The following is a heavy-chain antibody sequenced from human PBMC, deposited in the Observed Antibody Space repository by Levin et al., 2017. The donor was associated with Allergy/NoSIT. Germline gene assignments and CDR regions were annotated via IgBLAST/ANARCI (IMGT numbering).Heavy chain of an antibody. D-gene: IGHD4-17*01. CDR3: GKDPNGDFVGAFDH. CDR1: GFIFRNYA. V-gene: IGHV3-23*01. CDR2: IGVRDRT. J-gene: IGHJ3*01. Sequence: GESLKISCAASGFIFRNYAMSWVRQAPGKGPEWVSGIGVRDRTYYSDSVRGRFTISRDNFKNTLYLQMNSLRDEDTAVDYCGKDPNGDFVGAFDHWGQGTMVTVSS.